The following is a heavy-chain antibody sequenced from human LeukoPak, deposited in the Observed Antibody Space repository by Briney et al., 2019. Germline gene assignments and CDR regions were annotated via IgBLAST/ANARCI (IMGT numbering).Heavy chain of an antibody. CDR3: ARGWDTIFGVVYAFDI. V-gene: IGHV4-31*03. CDR2: IYYSGST. J-gene: IGHJ3*02. Sequence: SETLSLTCTVSGGSISSGGYYWSWIRQHPGKGLEWIGYIYYSGSTYYNPSLKSRVTISVDTSKNQFSLKLSSVTAADTAVYYCARGWDTIFGVVYAFDIWGQGTMVTVSS. CDR1: GGSISSGGYY. D-gene: IGHD3-3*01.